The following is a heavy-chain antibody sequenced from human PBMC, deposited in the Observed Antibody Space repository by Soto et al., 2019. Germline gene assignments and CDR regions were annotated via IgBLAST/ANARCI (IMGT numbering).Heavy chain of an antibody. J-gene: IGHJ4*02. Sequence: EVQLVESGGGLVQPGGSLRLSCAASGFTFSNAWMSWFRQAPGKGLEWVGRIKSKPDGGTTDYAPPLKVRLTISRDDSTNTLSLQMTSLKTEDTAIYYCTKGQYTNGLDYWGQGSLVPVSS. D-gene: IGHD4-17*01. CDR2: IKSKPDGGTT. CDR3: TKGQYTNGLDY. CDR1: GFTFSNAW. V-gene: IGHV3-15*01.